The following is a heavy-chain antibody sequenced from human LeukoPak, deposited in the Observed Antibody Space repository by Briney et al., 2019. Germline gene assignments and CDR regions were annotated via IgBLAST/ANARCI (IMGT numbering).Heavy chain of an antibody. V-gene: IGHV3-7*01. Sequence: GGSLRLSCAASGFTFSTYWMSWVRQAPGKGLEWVANIKQDGSEKYYVDSVKGRFTISRENAKNSLYLQMTSLRAEDTAVYYCARDIAVAGMEYFDYWGQGTLVTVSS. CDR3: ARDIAVAGMEYFDY. CDR1: GFTFSTYW. J-gene: IGHJ4*02. CDR2: IKQDGSEK. D-gene: IGHD6-19*01.